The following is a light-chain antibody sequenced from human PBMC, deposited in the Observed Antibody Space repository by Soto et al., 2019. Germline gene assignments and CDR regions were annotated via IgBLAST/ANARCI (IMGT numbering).Light chain of an antibody. CDR2: KAS. CDR3: QQYHSYET. CDR1: QSINSW. Sequence: DIQMTQSPSTLSASVGDRVTITCRASQSINSWLAWYQQKPGKAPKLLIYKASSLESGVPSRFCGSGSRTEFTLTISSLQPDDFATYYCQQYHSYETFGQGTKVEI. V-gene: IGKV1-5*03. J-gene: IGKJ1*01.